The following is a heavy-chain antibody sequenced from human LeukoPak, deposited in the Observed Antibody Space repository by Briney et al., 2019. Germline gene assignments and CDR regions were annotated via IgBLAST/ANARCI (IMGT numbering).Heavy chain of an antibody. CDR3: ARGDMAPDY. CDR2: IYQSGST. Sequence: SQTLSLTCTVSGGSISSGGYYWTWIRQPPGKGLEWIGYIYQSGSTYYNLSLKGRVTISLDRPKNQFSLKVNSVTAADTAVYYCARGDMAPDYWGQGTLVTVSS. D-gene: IGHD2-21*02. CDR1: GGSISSGGYY. J-gene: IGHJ4*02. V-gene: IGHV4-30-2*01.